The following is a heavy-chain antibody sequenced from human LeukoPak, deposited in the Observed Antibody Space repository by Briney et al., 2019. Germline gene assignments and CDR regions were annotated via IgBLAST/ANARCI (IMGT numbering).Heavy chain of an antibody. D-gene: IGHD2-2*01. Sequence: QAGGSLRLSCAASGFTFNIYWMHWVRQAPGKGLVWVSRINSDGRTTSYADSVKGRFTISRDNAKNSLYLQMNSLRAEDTAVYYCARDLASASCPCRWFDYWGQGTLVTVSS. CDR1: GFTFNIYW. CDR3: ARDLASASCPCRWFDY. CDR2: INSDGRTT. J-gene: IGHJ5*01. V-gene: IGHV3-74*01.